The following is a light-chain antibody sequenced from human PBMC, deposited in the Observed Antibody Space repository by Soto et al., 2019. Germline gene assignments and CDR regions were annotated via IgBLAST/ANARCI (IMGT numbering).Light chain of an antibody. CDR2: VAS. V-gene: IGKV3-15*01. CDR1: QSVGNN. CDR3: HQFNNRPPT. Sequence: ETVMTQSPATLSASQGERATLSCRASQSVGNNIAWYQQKPGQAPRLLIYVASIRATGIPARFSGSGSGTEFTLTVTSLQSEDFAVYYCHQFNNRPPTFGGGTKVEIK. J-gene: IGKJ4*01.